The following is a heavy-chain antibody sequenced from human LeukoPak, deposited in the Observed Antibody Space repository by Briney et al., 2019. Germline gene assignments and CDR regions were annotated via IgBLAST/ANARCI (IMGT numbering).Heavy chain of an antibody. J-gene: IGHJ3*02. CDR1: GYSISSGYY. V-gene: IGHV4-38-2*01. Sequence: PSETLSLTCAVSGYSISSGYYWGWIRQPPGKGLEWIGSIYHSGSTYYNPSLKSRVTISVDTSKNQFSLKLSSVTAADTAVYYCARLYCSSTSCYGYAFDIWGQGTMVTVPS. D-gene: IGHD2-2*01. CDR2: IYHSGST. CDR3: ARLYCSSTSCYGYAFDI.